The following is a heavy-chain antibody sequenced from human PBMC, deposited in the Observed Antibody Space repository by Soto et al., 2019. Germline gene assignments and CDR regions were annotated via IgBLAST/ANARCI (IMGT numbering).Heavy chain of an antibody. CDR3: ARVFARAANWFDP. Sequence: GASVKVSCKASGYTFTSYYMHWVRQAPGQGLEWMGIINPSGGSTSYAQKFQGRVTMTTDTSTSTAYMELRSLRSDDTAVYYCARVFARAANWFDPWGQGTLVTVSS. J-gene: IGHJ5*02. CDR1: GYTFTSYY. V-gene: IGHV1-46*01. D-gene: IGHD2-15*01. CDR2: INPSGGST.